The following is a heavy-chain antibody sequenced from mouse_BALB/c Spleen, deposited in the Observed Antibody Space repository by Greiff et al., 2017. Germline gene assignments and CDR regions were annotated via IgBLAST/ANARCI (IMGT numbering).Heavy chain of an antibody. D-gene: IGHD2-4*01. CDR3: AREDDYDGYCDY. Sequence: QVQLQQSGAELVRPGSSVKISCKASGYAFSSYWMNWVKQRPGQGLEWIGQIYPGDGDTNYNGKFKGKATLTADKSSSTAYMQLSSLTSEDSAVYFCAREDDYDGYCDYWGQGTTLTVSS. J-gene: IGHJ2*01. CDR1: GYAFSSYW. V-gene: IGHV1-80*01. CDR2: IYPGDGDT.